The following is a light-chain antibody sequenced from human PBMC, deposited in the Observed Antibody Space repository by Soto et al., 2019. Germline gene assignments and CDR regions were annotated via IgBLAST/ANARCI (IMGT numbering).Light chain of an antibody. CDR1: SSDVGGYDY. CDR3: SSYTGSYSLV. CDR2: DVN. Sequence: QSALTQPASVSGSPGQSITISCTGTSSDVGGYDYVSWYQQLPGKAPKLLIYDVNNRPSGVSHRFSGSKSGNTASLTISGLQAEDEADYYCSSYTGSYSLVFGGGTKVTV. V-gene: IGLV2-14*01. J-gene: IGLJ2*01.